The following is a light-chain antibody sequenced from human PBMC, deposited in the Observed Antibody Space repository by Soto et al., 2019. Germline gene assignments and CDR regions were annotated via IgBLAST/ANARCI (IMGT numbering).Light chain of an antibody. CDR2: DVS. J-gene: IGLJ1*01. CDR1: SSDVGAYTY. CDR3: TSYTSSSTPYV. Sequence: QYVLTQPGSVSGSPGQSSTISCAGTSSDVGAYTYVSWYQQHPGKAPKLMIYDVSNRPSGVSNRSSGSKSGNTASLTISGLHAADEADYYCTSYTSSSTPYVFGGGTKVTVL. V-gene: IGLV2-14*01.